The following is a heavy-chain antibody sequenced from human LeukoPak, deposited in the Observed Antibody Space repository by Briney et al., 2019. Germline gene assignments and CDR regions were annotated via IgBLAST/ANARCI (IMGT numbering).Heavy chain of an antibody. D-gene: IGHD5-12*01. Sequence: NPSETLSLTCTVSGGSISSGSYYWSWIRQPAGKGLEWIGRIYTSGSTNYNPSLKSRVTISVDTSKNQFSLKLSSVTAADTAVYYCARGPIVATIFEAFDIWGQGTMVTVSS. J-gene: IGHJ3*02. CDR1: GGSISSGSYY. CDR3: ARGPIVATIFEAFDI. V-gene: IGHV4-61*02. CDR2: IYTSGST.